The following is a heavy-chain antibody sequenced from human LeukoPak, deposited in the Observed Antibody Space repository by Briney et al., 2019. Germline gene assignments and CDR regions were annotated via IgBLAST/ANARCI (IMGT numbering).Heavy chain of an antibody. CDR1: GFTFSSYV. Sequence: GGSLRLSRAASGFTFSSYVMSWVRQAPGKELEWVSTISGSGGSTYYGDSVKGRFTFSRDNSKNTLYLQMNSLRAEDTAVYYCAKVQRTWYFDNWGQGTLVTVSS. CDR3: AKVQRTWYFDN. D-gene: IGHD1-1*01. J-gene: IGHJ4*02. CDR2: ISGSGGST. V-gene: IGHV3-23*01.